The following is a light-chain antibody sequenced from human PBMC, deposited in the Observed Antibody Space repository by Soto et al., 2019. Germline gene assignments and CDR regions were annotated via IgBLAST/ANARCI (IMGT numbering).Light chain of an antibody. CDR1: QTVLYSSNNKNY. Sequence: DIVMTQSPDSLAVSLGERATINCKSSQTVLYSSNNKNYLAWYQQKPGQPPKLLISWASTRESGVPDRFSGSGSGTDFTLTISSLQAEDVAAYYCQQYYSAPPTFGQGTKVEIK. CDR3: QQYYSAPPT. CDR2: WAS. J-gene: IGKJ1*01. V-gene: IGKV4-1*01.